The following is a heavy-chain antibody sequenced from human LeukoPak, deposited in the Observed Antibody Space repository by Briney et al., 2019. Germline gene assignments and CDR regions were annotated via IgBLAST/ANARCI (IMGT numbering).Heavy chain of an antibody. Sequence: ASVKVSCKASGYTFTNYGISWVRQAPGQGLEWMGWISGYNGKTKYAQKLQGRVTMTTDTSTSTAYMELRSLRSDDTAVYYCARDTGIAVAGTGDFDYWGQGTLVTVSS. CDR1: GYTFTNYG. CDR3: ARDTGIAVAGTGDFDY. V-gene: IGHV1-18*01. J-gene: IGHJ4*02. D-gene: IGHD6-13*01. CDR2: ISGYNGKT.